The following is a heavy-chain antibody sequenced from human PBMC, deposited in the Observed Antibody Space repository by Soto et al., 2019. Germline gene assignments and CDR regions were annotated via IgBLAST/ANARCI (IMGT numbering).Heavy chain of an antibody. Sequence: PGGSLRLSCAASGFTFSSYGMHWVRQAPGKGLEWVAVISYDGSNKYYADSVKGRFTISRDNSKNTLYLQMNSLRAEDTAVYYCAKDREYCSGGSCYFYPHGMDVGGQGTPVTVS. CDR2: ISYDGSNK. CDR3: AKDREYCSGGSCYFYPHGMDV. D-gene: IGHD2-15*01. J-gene: IGHJ6*02. V-gene: IGHV3-30*18. CDR1: GFTFSSYG.